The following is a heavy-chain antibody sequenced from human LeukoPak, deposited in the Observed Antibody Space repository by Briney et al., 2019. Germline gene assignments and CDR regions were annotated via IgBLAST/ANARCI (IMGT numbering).Heavy chain of an antibody. J-gene: IGHJ4*02. Sequence: GASVKVSCKASGYTFTGYYMHWVRQAPGQGLEWMGWINPNSGGTNYAQKFQGRVTMTRDTSISTAYMELSRLRSDDTAVYYCARDTYYYDSSGYYPELDYWGQGTLVTVSS. CDR1: GYTFTGYY. D-gene: IGHD3-22*01. V-gene: IGHV1-2*02. CDR2: INPNSGGT. CDR3: ARDTYYYDSSGYYPELDY.